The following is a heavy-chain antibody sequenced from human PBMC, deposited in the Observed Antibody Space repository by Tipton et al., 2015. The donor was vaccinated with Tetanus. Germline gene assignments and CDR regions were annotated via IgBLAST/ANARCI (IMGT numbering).Heavy chain of an antibody. Sequence: QLVQSGAEVKKPGASVKVSCKASGYTFTGYYMYWVRQAPGQGLEWMGWIDPNSGGTVYAQKFQGRVTMTRDTSISTAYIGLRSLRSDDTAVYYCARDRGDYIYYGMDVWGPGTTVTVS. CDR2: IDPNSGGT. J-gene: IGHJ6*02. V-gene: IGHV1-2*02. CDR1: GYTFTGYY. D-gene: IGHD3-22*01. CDR3: ARDRGDYIYYGMDV.